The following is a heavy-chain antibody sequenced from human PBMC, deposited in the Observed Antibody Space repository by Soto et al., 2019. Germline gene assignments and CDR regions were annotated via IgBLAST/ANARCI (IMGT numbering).Heavy chain of an antibody. D-gene: IGHD2-2*01. Sequence: SVKVSCKASGFPFSSYAISWVRQAPGQGLEWMGGIIPIFGTANYAQKFQGRVTITADESTSTAYMELSSLRSEDTAAYYCARAGPDIVVVPAARTIASRVYYYYGMAVLGQRTTFTVCS. CDR1: GFPFSSYA. CDR2: IIPIFGTA. V-gene: IGHV1-69*13. J-gene: IGHJ6*02. CDR3: ARAGPDIVVVPAARTIASRVYYYYGMAV.